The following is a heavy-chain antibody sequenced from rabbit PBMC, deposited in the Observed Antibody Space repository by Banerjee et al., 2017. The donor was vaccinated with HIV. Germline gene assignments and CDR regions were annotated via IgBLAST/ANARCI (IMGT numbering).Heavy chain of an antibody. CDR1: GIDFSSYYR. CDR3: ARDLAGVIGWNFGL. D-gene: IGHD4-1*01. CDR2: IYTTSAIT. Sequence: QQQLEESGGGLVKPGGTLTLTCKASGIDFSSYYRMCWVRQAPGRGLELIACIYTTSAITWYASWVNGRFTISRSTSLNTVDLKMTSLTAADTATYFCARDLAGVIGWNFGLWGPGTLVTVS. V-gene: IGHV1S43*01. J-gene: IGHJ4*01.